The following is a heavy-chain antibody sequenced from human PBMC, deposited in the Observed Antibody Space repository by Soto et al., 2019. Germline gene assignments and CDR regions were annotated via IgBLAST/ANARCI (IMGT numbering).Heavy chain of an antibody. CDR1: GFSFSDHY. CDR2: IRNKANRYTT. D-gene: IGHD6-13*01. CDR3: TRDNPRAPGTLHY. V-gene: IGHV3-72*01. J-gene: IGHJ4*02. Sequence: EMQLVESGGGLGRPGGSLRLSCAASGFSFSDHYMDWVRQAPGKGLEWVGRIRNKANRYTTEYAASVKGRFTISRDDSKNSLYLQMNSLVTDDTAVYFCTRDNPRAPGTLHYWGQGTLVSVSS.